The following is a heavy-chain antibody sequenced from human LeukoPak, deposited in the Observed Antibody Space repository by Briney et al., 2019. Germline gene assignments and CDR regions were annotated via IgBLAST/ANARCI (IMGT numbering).Heavy chain of an antibody. V-gene: IGHV4-59*01. J-gene: IGHJ1*01. CDR1: GGSISTYY. D-gene: IGHD6-6*01. CDR3: ARGGAARLHFQN. CDR2: IYHSGST. Sequence: PSETLSLTCTVSGGSISTYYWNWIRQPPGRGLEWIGYIYHSGSTNYNPSLQSRVTISVDTSKNQFSLNLNSVTAADTAVYYCARGGAARLHFQNWGQGTLVTVSS.